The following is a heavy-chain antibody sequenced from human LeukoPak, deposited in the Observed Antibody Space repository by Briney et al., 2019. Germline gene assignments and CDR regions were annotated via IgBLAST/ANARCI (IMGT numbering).Heavy chain of an antibody. CDR1: GYSFTSYW. V-gene: IGHV5-51*01. CDR3: ARLGVAQGYYYYMDV. J-gene: IGHJ6*03. Sequence: GESLKISCKGSGYSFTSYWIGWVRQMPGKGLEWMGIIYPGDSDTRYSPSFQGQVTISADKSISTAYLQWSSLKASDTAIYYCARLGVAQGYYYYMDVWGKGTTVTVSS. D-gene: IGHD3-3*01. CDR2: IYPGDSDT.